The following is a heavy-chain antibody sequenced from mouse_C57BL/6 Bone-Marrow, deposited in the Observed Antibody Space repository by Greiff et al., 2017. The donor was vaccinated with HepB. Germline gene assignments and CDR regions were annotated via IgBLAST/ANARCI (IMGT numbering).Heavy chain of an antibody. D-gene: IGHD2-4*01. Sequence: QVQLQQSGAELVKPGASVKLSCKASGYTFTEYTIHWVKQRSGQGLEWIGWFYPGSGSIKYNEKFKDKATLTADKSSSTVYMELSRLTSEDSAVYFWARHEEESPYYDYDEAWFAYWGQGTLVTVSA. CDR3: ARHEEESPYYDYDEAWFAY. J-gene: IGHJ3*01. CDR1: GYTFTEYT. CDR2: FYPGSGSI. V-gene: IGHV1-62-2*01.